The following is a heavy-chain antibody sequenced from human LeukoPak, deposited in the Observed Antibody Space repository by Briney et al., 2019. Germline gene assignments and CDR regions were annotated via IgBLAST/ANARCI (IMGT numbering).Heavy chain of an antibody. D-gene: IGHD3-10*01. J-gene: IGHJ4*02. CDR1: GGSISSGGYY. CDR3: ARVLVSMVRGAFDY. V-gene: IGHV4-31*03. CDR2: IYYSGST. Sequence: TLSLTCTVSGGSISSGGYYWSWIRQHPGKGLEWIGYIYYSGSTYYNPSLKSRVTISVNTSKNQFSLKLSSVTAADTAVYYCARVLVSMVRGAFDYWGQGTLVTVSS.